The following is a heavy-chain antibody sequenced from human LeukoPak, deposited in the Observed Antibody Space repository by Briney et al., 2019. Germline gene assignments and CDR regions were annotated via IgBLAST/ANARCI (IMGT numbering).Heavy chain of an antibody. V-gene: IGHV1-18*01. CDR2: ISVYNGNP. D-gene: IGHD3-16*02. CDR3: ARDQYDSVWGSHRHYFDY. CDR1: GYTFSSYG. Sequence: ASVKVSCKASGYTFSSYGISWVRQAPGQGLGWMGWISVYNGNPEYAQKFQGRVIMTTDTFTSTAYMELRSLRSDDTAVYYCARDQYDSVWGSHRHYFDYWGQGTLVTVSS. J-gene: IGHJ4*02.